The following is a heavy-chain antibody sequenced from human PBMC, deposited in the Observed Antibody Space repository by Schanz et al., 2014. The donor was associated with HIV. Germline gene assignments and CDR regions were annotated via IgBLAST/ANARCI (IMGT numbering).Heavy chain of an antibody. V-gene: IGHV4-31*03. Sequence: QLQLQESGSGLVKPSQTLSLTCTVSGGPINSDGYYWTWIRQDPGKGLEWIGYIYYSGSTDYNPSLESRVTMSLDTSKNQFSLKLTSVTAADTAVYFCARGDFGGNSVDYWGHGNLVTVSS. J-gene: IGHJ4*01. CDR1: GGPINSDGYY. CDR2: IYYSGST. CDR3: ARGDFGGNSVDY. D-gene: IGHD2-21*02.